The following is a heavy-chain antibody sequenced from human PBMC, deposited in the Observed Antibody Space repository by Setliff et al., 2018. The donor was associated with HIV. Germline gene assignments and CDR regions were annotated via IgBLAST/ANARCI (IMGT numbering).Heavy chain of an antibody. CDR3: ARGGPYSSSSDTYDF. CDR1: GFTFSNYA. V-gene: IGHV3-48*03. D-gene: IGHD6-6*01. CDR2: MSGSTIV. J-gene: IGHJ4*02. Sequence: GGSLRLSCAASGFTFSNYAMHWVRQAPGKGLEWVSYMSGSTIVYYADSVKGRFTISRDNAKNSLYLQMNSLRAEDTAIYYCARGGPYSSSSDTYDFWGQGTLVTVSS.